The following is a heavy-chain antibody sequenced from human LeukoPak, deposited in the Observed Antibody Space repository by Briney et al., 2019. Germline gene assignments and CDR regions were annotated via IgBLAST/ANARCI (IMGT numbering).Heavy chain of an antibody. V-gene: IGHV1-2*04. Sequence: ASVKVSCKASGYTFTGYYMHWVRQAPGQGLEWMGWINPNSGGTNYAQKFQGWVTKTRDTSISTAYMELSRLRSDDTAVYYCARAGRYSSSWPFDPWGQGTLVTVSS. CDR1: GYTFTGYY. J-gene: IGHJ5*02. D-gene: IGHD6-13*01. CDR3: ARAGRYSSSWPFDP. CDR2: INPNSGGT.